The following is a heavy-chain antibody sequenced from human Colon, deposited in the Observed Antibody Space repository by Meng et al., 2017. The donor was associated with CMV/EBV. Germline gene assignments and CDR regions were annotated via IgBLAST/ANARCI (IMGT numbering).Heavy chain of an antibody. V-gene: IGHV3-48*03. CDR3: ARGPISYSSSHGLDV. D-gene: IGHD3-10*01. CDR2: ITGGGTTM. Sequence: GGSLRLSCAASGFTFSSYEMYWVRQAPGKGLEWVSYITGGGTTMYYAAPVKGRFTISRDNAKNSLFLQMNSLRAEDTAVYFCARGPISYSSSHGLDVWGQGTTVTVSS. J-gene: IGHJ6*02. CDR1: GFTFSSYE.